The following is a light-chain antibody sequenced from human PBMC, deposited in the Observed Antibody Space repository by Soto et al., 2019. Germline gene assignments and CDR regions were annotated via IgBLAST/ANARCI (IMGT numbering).Light chain of an antibody. Sequence: DIPMTQSPSSLSASVGDRVSITCQASQDISNYLNWYQQKPGKAPKLLIYDASNLETGVPSRFSGSGSGTGFTFTISSLQPEDIATYYCQQYDNLSWTFGQGTKVEIK. V-gene: IGKV1-33*01. CDR3: QQYDNLSWT. CDR2: DAS. CDR1: QDISNY. J-gene: IGKJ1*01.